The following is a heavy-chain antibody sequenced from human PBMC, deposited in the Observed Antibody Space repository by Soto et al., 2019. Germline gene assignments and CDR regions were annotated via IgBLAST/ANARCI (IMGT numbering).Heavy chain of an antibody. Sequence: QVQLVESGGGVVQPGRSLRLSCAASGFTFSDYGMLWVRQAPGKGLEWVAVISYDSTNKYYGDSVKGRFTISRDNSKNTLYLQMNSLRAEDRAVYYCAKDHGFDEFQLLYYSYYGLDVWGQGTTVTVSS. V-gene: IGHV3-30*18. J-gene: IGHJ6*02. D-gene: IGHD2-2*02. CDR1: GFTFSDYG. CDR3: AKDHGFDEFQLLYYSYYGLDV. CDR2: ISYDSTNK.